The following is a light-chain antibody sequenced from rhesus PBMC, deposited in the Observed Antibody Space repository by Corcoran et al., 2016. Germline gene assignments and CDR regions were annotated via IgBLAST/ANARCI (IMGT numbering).Light chain of an antibody. Sequence: DIQMTQSPSSLSAFVGDRVIITCRASQTIGNYLIWYQQKPGKVPKVLIYDSSNLQSGVPFRFRGSGSGTDFTLTISSLQPEDVATYYCQQHNRLPYSFGQGTKVEIK. CDR1: QTIGNY. CDR3: QQHNRLPYS. CDR2: DSS. V-gene: IGKV1-44*03. J-gene: IGKJ2*01.